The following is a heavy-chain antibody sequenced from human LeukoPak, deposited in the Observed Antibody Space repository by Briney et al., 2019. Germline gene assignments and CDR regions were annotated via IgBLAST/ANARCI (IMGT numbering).Heavy chain of an antibody. V-gene: IGHV4-34*01. CDR1: GGSLSGYY. Sequence: SETLSLTCAVYGGSLSGYYRSWIRQPPGKGLEWIGEINHSGSTNYNPSLKSRVTISVDTSKNQFSLKLSSLTAADTAVYYCARVPHSSSWLFFDYWGQGTLVTVSP. D-gene: IGHD6-13*01. CDR2: INHSGST. CDR3: ARVPHSSSWLFFDY. J-gene: IGHJ4*02.